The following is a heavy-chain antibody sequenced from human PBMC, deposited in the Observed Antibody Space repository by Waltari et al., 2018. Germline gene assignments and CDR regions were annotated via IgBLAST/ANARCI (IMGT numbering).Heavy chain of an antibody. CDR1: SDSTNNGRLY. CDR2: VYYTGDT. J-gene: IGHJ4*02. Sequence: QLQLQESGPVLVRPSETLSLTCTFSSDSTNNGRLYWGWCRQCPGKGPEWLGSVYYTGDTFYNPSLERRATISLDTTKHHFSRKLGTLSAADTAVYFSASGPAVDDLEFWGQGTLVTVSS. D-gene: IGHD5-12*01. CDR3: ASGPAVDDLEF. V-gene: IGHV4-39*02.